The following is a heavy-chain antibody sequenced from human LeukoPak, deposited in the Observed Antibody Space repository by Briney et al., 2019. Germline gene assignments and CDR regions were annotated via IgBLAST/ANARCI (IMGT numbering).Heavy chain of an antibody. V-gene: IGHV3-30-3*01. Sequence: PGGSLRLSCAASGFTFSSYAMHWVRQAPGKGLEWVAVISYDGSNKYYADSVKGRFTISRDNSKNTLYLQMNSLRAEDTAVYYCARSYCSSTSCYGGDDAFDIWGQGTMVTVSS. CDR3: ARSYCSSTSCYGGDDAFDI. D-gene: IGHD2-2*01. CDR1: GFTFSSYA. CDR2: ISYDGSNK. J-gene: IGHJ3*02.